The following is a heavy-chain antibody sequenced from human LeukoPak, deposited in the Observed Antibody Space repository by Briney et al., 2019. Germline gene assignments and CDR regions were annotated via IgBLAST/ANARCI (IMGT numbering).Heavy chain of an antibody. D-gene: IGHD5-18*01. CDR2: TYYRSKWYN. CDR3: ARATAKSYSYGFDAFDI. J-gene: IGHJ3*02. V-gene: IGHV6-1*01. Sequence: SQTLSLTCALSGDSVSSNSAAWNWIRQSPSRGLEWLGRTYYRSKWYNDYAVSVKSRITINPDTSKNQFSLKLSSVTAADTAVYYCARATAKSYSYGFDAFDIWGQGTMVTVSS. CDR1: GDSVSSNSAA.